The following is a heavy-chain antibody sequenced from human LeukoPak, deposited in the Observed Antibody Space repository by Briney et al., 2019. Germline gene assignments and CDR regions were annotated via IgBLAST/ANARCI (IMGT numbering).Heavy chain of an antibody. J-gene: IGHJ4*02. Sequence: GGSLRLSCVASGFTFSDYWMSWVRQAPGKGLEWVANIRQDGGEKNYLDSVKGRFTISRDSAKNSLFLQMNSLGAEDTAMYYCVRGKLYSSGYWGQGTLVTVSS. CDR3: VRGKLYSSGY. CDR1: GFTFSDYW. D-gene: IGHD6-19*01. CDR2: IRQDGGEK. V-gene: IGHV3-7*01.